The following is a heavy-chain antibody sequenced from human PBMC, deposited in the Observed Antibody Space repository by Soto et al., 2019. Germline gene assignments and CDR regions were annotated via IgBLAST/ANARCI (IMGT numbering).Heavy chain of an antibody. D-gene: IGHD4-17*01. CDR3: ARNDYGDYAIDY. V-gene: IGHV1-18*03. J-gene: IGHJ4*02. CDR1: GYTFTGHG. CDR2: IIADNGEA. Sequence: GASVEVSCKTSGYTFTGHGISWVRQAPGQGLEWMGWIIADNGEANHAKNFQGRVTMTTDKSTSTAYMELRSLRSNDMAVYYCARNDYGDYAIDYWGQGTLVTVSS.